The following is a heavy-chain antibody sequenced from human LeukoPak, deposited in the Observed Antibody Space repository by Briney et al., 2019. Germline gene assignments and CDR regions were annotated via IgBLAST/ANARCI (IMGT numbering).Heavy chain of an antibody. CDR2: IYYSGST. CDR1: GGSISSSSYY. CDR3: ASWVGGYSKRFDY. D-gene: IGHD4-11*01. J-gene: IGHJ4*02. Sequence: SETLSLTCTVSGGSISSSSYYWGWIRQPPGKGLEWLGSIYYSGSTYYTPSLKSRVTISVDTSKNQFSLKLSSVTAADTAVYYCASWVGGYSKRFDYWGQGTLVTVSS. V-gene: IGHV4-39*01.